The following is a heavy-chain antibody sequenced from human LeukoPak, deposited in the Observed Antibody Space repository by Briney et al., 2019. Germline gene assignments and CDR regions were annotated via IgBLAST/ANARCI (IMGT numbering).Heavy chain of an antibody. CDR2: INPSGGST. V-gene: IGHV1-46*01. J-gene: IGHJ4*02. D-gene: IGHD1-26*01. CDR1: GYTFTSYY. CDR3: ARDCREEYYFDY. Sequence: ASVKVSCKASGYTFTSYYMHWVRQVPGQGLEWMGIINPSGGSTSYAQKFQGRVTMTRDTSTSTVYMELSSLRSEDTAVYYCARDCREEYYFDYWGQGTLVTVSS.